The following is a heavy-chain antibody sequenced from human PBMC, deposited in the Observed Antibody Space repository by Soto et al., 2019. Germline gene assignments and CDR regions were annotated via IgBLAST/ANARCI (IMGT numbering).Heavy chain of an antibody. Sequence: PGGSLRLSCAASAVTFTGYVMHWVRQAPGKGLEWVAVIRYDGSNTYYADSVKGRFTISRDNPKNMLYLQMNSLRADDTAIYYCARDGVGTTTYFGYFDYWGLGTLVTVSS. V-gene: IGHV3-33*01. D-gene: IGHD1-26*01. CDR2: IRYDGSNT. CDR1: AVTFTGYV. J-gene: IGHJ4*02. CDR3: ARDGVGTTTYFGYFDY.